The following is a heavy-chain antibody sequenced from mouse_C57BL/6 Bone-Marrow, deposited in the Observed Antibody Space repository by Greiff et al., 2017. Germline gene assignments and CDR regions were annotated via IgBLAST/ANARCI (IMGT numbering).Heavy chain of an antibody. CDR2: INPNNGGT. CDR1: GYTFTDYN. V-gene: IGHV1-22*01. J-gene: IGHJ2*01. CDR3: ARSDLLDSSDY. Sequence: VQLQQSGPELVKPGASVKMSCKASGYTFTDYNMHWVKQSHGKSLEWIGYINPNNGGTSYNQKFKGKATLTVDKSSSTAYMQLSSLTSEDSAVYYCARSDLLDSSDYWGQGTTLTVSS. D-gene: IGHD3-2*02.